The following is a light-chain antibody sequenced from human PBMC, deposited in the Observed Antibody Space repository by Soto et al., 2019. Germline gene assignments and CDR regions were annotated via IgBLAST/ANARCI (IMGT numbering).Light chain of an antibody. CDR3: SSYAGSNNLV. J-gene: IGLJ2*01. CDR2: EVT. V-gene: IGLV2-8*01. Sequence: QSVLTQPPSASGSPGQSVTISCTGTSSDVGGYKYVSWYQQHPGKAPKLIIYEVTKRPSGVPDRFSGSKSGYTASLTVSGLQAEDEADYYCSSYAGSNNLVFGGGTKLTVL. CDR1: SSDVGGYKY.